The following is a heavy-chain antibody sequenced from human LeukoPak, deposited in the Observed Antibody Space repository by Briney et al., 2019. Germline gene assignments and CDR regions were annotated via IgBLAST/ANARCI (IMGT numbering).Heavy chain of an antibody. J-gene: IGHJ3*02. CDR3: ARRSCSGSTSCYNDAFDI. Sequence: PSETLSLTCTVSGGSISSSTYYWSWIRQPAGKGLEWIGRIYTSGSTNYNPSLKSRVTMSVDTSKNQFSLKLSSVTAADTAVYYCARRSCSGSTSCYNDAFDIWGQGTMVTVSS. CDR2: IYTSGST. D-gene: IGHD2-2*02. CDR1: GGSISSSTYY. V-gene: IGHV4-61*02.